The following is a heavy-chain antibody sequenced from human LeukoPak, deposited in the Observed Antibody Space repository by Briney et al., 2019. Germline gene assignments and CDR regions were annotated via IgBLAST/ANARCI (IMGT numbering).Heavy chain of an antibody. D-gene: IGHD3-10*01. V-gene: IGHV4-34*01. CDR3: ARDMIGSAN. J-gene: IGHJ4*02. CDR2: INHSRST. Sequence: PSETLSLTCAVYGGSFSGYYWSWIRQPPGKGLEWIGEINHSRSTNYNPSLKSRVTMSVDTSKNQFSLKLSSVTAADTAVYYCARDMIGSANWGQGTLVTVSS. CDR1: GGSFSGYY.